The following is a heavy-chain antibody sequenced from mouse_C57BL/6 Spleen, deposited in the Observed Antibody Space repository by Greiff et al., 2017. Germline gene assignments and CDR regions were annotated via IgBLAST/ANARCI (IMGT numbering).Heavy chain of an antibody. CDR1: GFTFSSYG. J-gene: IGHJ2*01. D-gene: IGHD2-1*01. CDR3: ARHDYGNFDY. V-gene: IGHV5-6*01. Sequence: EVQLVESGGDLVKPGGSLKLSCAASGFTFSSYGMSWVRQTPDKRLEWVATISSGGSYTYYPDSVKGRFTISRDNAKNTLYLQMSSLKSEDTAMYYCARHDYGNFDYWGQGTTLTVSS. CDR2: ISSGGSYT.